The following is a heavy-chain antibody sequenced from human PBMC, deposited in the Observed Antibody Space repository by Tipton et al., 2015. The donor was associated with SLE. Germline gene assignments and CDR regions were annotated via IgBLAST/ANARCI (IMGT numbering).Heavy chain of an antibody. J-gene: IGHJ4*02. CDR3: ARGDYVGYYLDY. V-gene: IGHV3-74*01. Sequence: SLRLSCAVSGFAVSGFWMSWVRQAPGEGLVWVSRIFSDGSRTTYADSVQGRFTISRDNAKNTLYLLLNSLRAEDTAVYYCARGDYVGYYLDYWGQGTLVTVSS. CDR1: GFAVSGFW. CDR2: IFSDGSRT. D-gene: IGHD3-10*02.